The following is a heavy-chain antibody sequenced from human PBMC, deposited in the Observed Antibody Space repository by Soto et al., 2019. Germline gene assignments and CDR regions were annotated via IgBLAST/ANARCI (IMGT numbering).Heavy chain of an antibody. CDR1: GFTFSSYA. D-gene: IGHD5-18*01. CDR3: AKAIPVAMAPFDC. J-gene: IGHJ4*02. CDR2: ISGSSYST. V-gene: IGHV3-23*01. Sequence: EVQLLESGGGLVQPGGSLRLSCAASGFTFSSYAMSWVRQAPGKGLEWVSTISGSSYSTNYADSVKGRFTISRDNSKNTLYLQMNSLRAEDTAVYYCAKAIPVAMAPFDCWGQGTLVTVSS.